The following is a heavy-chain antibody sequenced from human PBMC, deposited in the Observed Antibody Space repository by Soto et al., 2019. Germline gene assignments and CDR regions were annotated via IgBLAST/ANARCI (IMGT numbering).Heavy chain of an antibody. J-gene: IGHJ4*02. D-gene: IGHD5-12*01. Sequence: PSETLSLTCTVSGGSISSYYWSWIRQPPGKGLEWIGYIYYSGSTNYNPSLKNRVTISVDTSKNQFSLKLSSVTAADTAVYYCARHAWSGYDWYFDYWGQGTLVTVSS. V-gene: IGHV4-59*08. CDR3: ARHAWSGYDWYFDY. CDR2: IYYSGST. CDR1: GGSISSYY.